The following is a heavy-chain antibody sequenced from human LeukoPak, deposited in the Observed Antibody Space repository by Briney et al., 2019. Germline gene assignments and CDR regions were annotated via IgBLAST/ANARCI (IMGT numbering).Heavy chain of an antibody. D-gene: IGHD6-19*01. CDR1: GGSISSGDYY. J-gene: IGHJ4*02. CDR3: ARDRSVAALWGHMGLDY. CDR2: IYNSGST. V-gene: IGHV4-30-4*08. Sequence: SQTLSLTCTVSGGSISSGDYYWSWIREPPGKGLEWIGYIYNSGSTYYNPSLQSRVTISVDTSKNQFSLKLSSVTAADTAVYYCARDRSVAALWGHMGLDYWGQGTLVTVSS.